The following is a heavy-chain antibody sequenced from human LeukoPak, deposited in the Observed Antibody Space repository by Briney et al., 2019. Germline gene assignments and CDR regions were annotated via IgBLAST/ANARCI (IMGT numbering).Heavy chain of an antibody. V-gene: IGHV4-30-4*08. CDR3: ARHSSSWFPVLDY. Sequence: SETLSLTCTVSGGSISSGDYYWSWIRQPPGKGLEWIGYIYYSGSTYYNPSLKSRVTISVDTSKNQFSLKLSSVTAADTAVYYCARHSSSWFPVLDYWGQGTLVTVSS. D-gene: IGHD6-13*01. J-gene: IGHJ4*02. CDR2: IYYSGST. CDR1: GGSISSGDYY.